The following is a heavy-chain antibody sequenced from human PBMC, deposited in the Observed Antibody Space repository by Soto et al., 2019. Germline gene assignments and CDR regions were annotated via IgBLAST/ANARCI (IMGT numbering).Heavy chain of an antibody. V-gene: IGHV1-8*01. D-gene: IGHD6-19*01. CDR1: GYTFTSYD. J-gene: IGHJ4*02. Sequence: QVQLVQSGAKVKKPGASVKVSCKASGYTFTSYDINWGRQATGQGLEWMGWMNPNSGNTGYAQKFHGGVTMIMNTTISTAYMDLSSLRSEDTAVYYCASERGASSPFDYWGQGTLVTVSS. CDR3: ASERGASSPFDY. CDR2: MNPNSGNT.